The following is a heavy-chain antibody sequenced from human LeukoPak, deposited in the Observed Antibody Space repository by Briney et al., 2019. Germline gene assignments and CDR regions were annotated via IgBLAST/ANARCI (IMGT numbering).Heavy chain of an antibody. V-gene: IGHV5-51*01. CDR3: ARISASGWYRTSTTFDY. CDR2: IYPGDSDT. CDR1: GYSFTSYW. Sequence: GESLQISCQGSGYSFTSYWIGWVRQMPGKGLEWMGIIYPGDSDTRYSPSFQGQVTISADKSISTAYLQWSSLKASDTAMYYCARISASGWYRTSTTFDYWGQGTLVTVSS. J-gene: IGHJ4*02. D-gene: IGHD6-19*01.